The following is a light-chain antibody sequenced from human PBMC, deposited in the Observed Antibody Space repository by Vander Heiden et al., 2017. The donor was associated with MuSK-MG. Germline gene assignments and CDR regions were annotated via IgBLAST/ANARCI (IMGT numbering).Light chain of an antibody. CDR2: GAS. J-gene: IGKJ5*01. CDR1: QDISSY. Sequence: DIQLTQSPSFLSASVGDSVTITCRASQDISSYLAWYQQKPGKAPKLLVFGASTLQSGVPSRFSGSGSGTEFTLTISSLQPEDVATYYCHQLHNYTHRFGQGTPVEIK. V-gene: IGKV1-9*01. CDR3: HQLHNYTHR.